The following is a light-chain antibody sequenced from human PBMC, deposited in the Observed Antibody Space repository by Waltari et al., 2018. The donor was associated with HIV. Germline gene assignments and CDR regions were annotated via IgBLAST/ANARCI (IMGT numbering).Light chain of an antibody. CDR3: SSYADRNGFYVV. V-gene: IGLV2-8*01. Sequence: QSALTQPPSASGSPGQSVTISCTGTHSDIGGYNYVSWYQQHPGKAPKLVISEVTKRPSGVPVRCSSSKSGTTASLTVSGLQAEDEADYYCSSYADRNGFYVVFGGGTRLTVL. CDR1: HSDIGGYNY. J-gene: IGLJ2*01. CDR2: EVT.